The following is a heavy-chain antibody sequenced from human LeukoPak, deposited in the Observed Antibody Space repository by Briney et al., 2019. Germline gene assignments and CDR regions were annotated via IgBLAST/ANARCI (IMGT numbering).Heavy chain of an antibody. CDR3: ARFKHSDALDI. CDR2: IYYSGST. D-gene: IGHD3-10*01. CDR1: GGSISSYY. Sequence: SETLSLTCTVSGGSISSYYWSWIRQPPGKGLEWIGYIYYSGSTNYNPSLKSRVTISVDTSKNQFSLKLSSVTAADTAVYYCARFKHSDALDIWGQGTMVTVSS. V-gene: IGHV4-59*01. J-gene: IGHJ3*02.